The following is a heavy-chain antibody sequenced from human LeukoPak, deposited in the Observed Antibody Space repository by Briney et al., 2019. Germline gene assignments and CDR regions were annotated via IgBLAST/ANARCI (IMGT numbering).Heavy chain of an antibody. CDR3: AKDPYYYDSSGYPDY. D-gene: IGHD3-22*01. Sequence: PGGSPRLSCAASGFTFSSNYMSWVRQAPGKGLEWVSVIYSDGRTYYADSVKGRFTISRDNSKNMVYLQMNSLRAEDTAVYYCAKDPYYYDSSGYPDYWGQGTLVTVSS. J-gene: IGHJ4*02. CDR1: GFTFSSNY. V-gene: IGHV3-53*05. CDR2: IYSDGRT.